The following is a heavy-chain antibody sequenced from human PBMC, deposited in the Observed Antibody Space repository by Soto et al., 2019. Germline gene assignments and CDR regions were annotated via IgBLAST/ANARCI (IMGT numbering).Heavy chain of an antibody. D-gene: IGHD5-12*01. CDR1: GGSISSYY. CDR2: IYTSGST. Sequence: SETLSLTCTVSGGSISSYYWSWIRQPAGKGLEWIGRIYTSGSTNYNPSLKSQVTMSVDTSKNQFSLKLSSVTAADTAVYYCAREGGDGYNEDAFDIWGQGTMVTVSS. V-gene: IGHV4-4*07. J-gene: IGHJ3*02. CDR3: AREGGDGYNEDAFDI.